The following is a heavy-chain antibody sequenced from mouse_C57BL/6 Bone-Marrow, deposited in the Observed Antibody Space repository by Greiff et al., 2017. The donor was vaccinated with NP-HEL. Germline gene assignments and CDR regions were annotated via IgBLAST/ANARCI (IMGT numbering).Heavy chain of an antibody. Sequence: VQLQQSGAELVRPGASVKLSCKASGYTFTDYYINWVKQRPGQGLEWIARIYPGSGNTYYNEKFKGKATLTAEKSSSPAYMQLSSLTSEDSAVYFGARGGLRGGYWGQGTTLTVSS. V-gene: IGHV1-76*01. CDR3: ARGGLRGGY. CDR1: GYTFTDYY. J-gene: IGHJ2*01. CDR2: IYPGSGNT. D-gene: IGHD2-4*01.